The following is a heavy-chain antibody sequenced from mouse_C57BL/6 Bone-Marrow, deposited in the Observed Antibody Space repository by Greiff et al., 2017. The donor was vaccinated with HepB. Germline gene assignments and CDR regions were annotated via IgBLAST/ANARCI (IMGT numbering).Heavy chain of an antibody. V-gene: IGHV1-72*01. CDR1: GYTFTSYW. CDR2: IDPNSGGT. Sequence: QVQLKQPGAELVKPGASVKLSCKASGYTFTSYWMHWVKQRPGRGLEWIGRIDPNSGGTKYNEKFKSKATLTVDKPSSTAYMQLSSLTSEDSAVYYCAREFDYYGSSYDWYFDVWGTGTTVTVSS. CDR3: AREFDYYGSSYDWYFDV. J-gene: IGHJ1*03. D-gene: IGHD1-1*01.